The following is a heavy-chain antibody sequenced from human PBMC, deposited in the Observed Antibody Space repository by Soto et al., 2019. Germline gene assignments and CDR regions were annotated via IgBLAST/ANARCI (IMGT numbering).Heavy chain of an antibody. Sequence: QVQLVQSGAEVKKPGSSVKVFCKASGGTFSNYTISWVRQAPGQGLEWMGGIIPVFGTTDYEQQCQGRVTITADGSTSTAYMKLSSLRSADTAVYYCARSSPYIVVRKPTGNQDYYGMDVWGQGTTVTVSS. D-gene: IGHD2-2*01. CDR2: IIPVFGTT. V-gene: IGHV1-69*01. CDR1: GGTFSNYT. J-gene: IGHJ6*02. CDR3: ARSSPYIVVRKPTGNQDYYGMDV.